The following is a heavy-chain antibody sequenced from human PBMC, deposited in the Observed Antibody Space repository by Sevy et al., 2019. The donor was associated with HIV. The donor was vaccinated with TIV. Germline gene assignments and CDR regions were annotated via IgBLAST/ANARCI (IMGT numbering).Heavy chain of an antibody. J-gene: IGHJ6*02. CDR1: GFTFSTYW. CDR3: ARDDGTVSRRGLRYYYYGTDV. D-gene: IGHD2-2*01. Sequence: GSLRLSCAASGFTFSTYWMSWFRQAPGKGLEWVANINEDGTEKFHVVSVKGRFTMSRDNAKNSLYLQTNSLRAEDAAVYYCARDDGTVSRRGLRYYYYGTDVWGQGTTVTVSS. V-gene: IGHV3-7*01. CDR2: INEDGTEK.